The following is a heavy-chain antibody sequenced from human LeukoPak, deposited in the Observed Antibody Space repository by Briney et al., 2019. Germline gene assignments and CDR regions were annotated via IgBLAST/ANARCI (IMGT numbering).Heavy chain of an antibody. D-gene: IGHD2-2*01. V-gene: IGHV3-30-3*01. J-gene: IGHJ4*02. CDR2: ISYDGSNK. CDR1: GFTFSSYA. CDR3: ARAGYQLPSGY. Sequence: GRSLRLSCAASGFTFSSYAMHWVRQAPGKGLEWVAVISYDGSNKYYADSVKGRFTISRDNSKNTLYLQMNSLRAEDTAVYYCARAGYQLPSGYWGQGTLVTVSS.